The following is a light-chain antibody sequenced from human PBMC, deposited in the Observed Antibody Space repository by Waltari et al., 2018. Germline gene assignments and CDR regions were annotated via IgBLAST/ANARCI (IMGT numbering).Light chain of an antibody. CDR2: DVN. Sequence: QSALTQPRSVSGSPGQSVTISCTATSSDVGGYNYVSWYQQHPGKAPELMLFDVNKRPSGVPDRFSGSKSGNTASLTISGLQAEDEADYYCSSYAGSYTVLFGGGTKLTVL. J-gene: IGLJ2*01. V-gene: IGLV2-11*01. CDR1: SSDVGGYNY. CDR3: SSYAGSYTVL.